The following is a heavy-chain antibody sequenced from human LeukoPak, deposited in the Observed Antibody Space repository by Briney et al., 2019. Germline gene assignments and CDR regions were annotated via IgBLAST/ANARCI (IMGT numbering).Heavy chain of an antibody. D-gene: IGHD3-10*01. CDR3: ARDGGFGELFAVPFDY. CDR1: GFTFSSYS. Sequence: GGSLRLSCAASGFTFSSYSMNWVRQAPGKGLEWVSSISSSSSYIYYADSVKGRFTISRDNAKNSLYLQMNSLRAEDTAVYYCARDGGFGELFAVPFDYWGQGTLVTVSS. J-gene: IGHJ4*02. CDR2: ISSSSSYI. V-gene: IGHV3-21*01.